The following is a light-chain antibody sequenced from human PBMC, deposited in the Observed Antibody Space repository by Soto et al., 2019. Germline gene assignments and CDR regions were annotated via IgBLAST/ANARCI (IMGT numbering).Light chain of an antibody. CDR1: QDIRTS. CDR3: QHYHNLPPFT. V-gene: IGKV1-33*01. Sequence: DIQMTQSPSSLSASVGARVSITCQASQDIRTSLSWFQQKPGRAPKLLIYGASYLETGVPSRFRGSGSGTVFFFTISSLQPKDIATYYCQHYHNLPPFTFGPGTKVDIK. CDR2: GAS. J-gene: IGKJ3*01.